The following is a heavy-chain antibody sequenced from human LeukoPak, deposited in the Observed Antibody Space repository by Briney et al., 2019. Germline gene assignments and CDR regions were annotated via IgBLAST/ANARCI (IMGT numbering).Heavy chain of an antibody. D-gene: IGHD4-23*01. V-gene: IGHV3-7*01. CDR2: IKEDGTAK. CDR1: GFTVRDFW. J-gene: IGHJ4*02. CDR3: VRGGWELDY. Sequence: GGSLRLSCAASGFTVRDFWMAWFRQAPGKGLEWVAHIKEDGTAKYYVDSVRGRFTISKDDDKNSLSLQMNSPRVEDTAVYYCVRGGWELDYWGQGTLVTVSS.